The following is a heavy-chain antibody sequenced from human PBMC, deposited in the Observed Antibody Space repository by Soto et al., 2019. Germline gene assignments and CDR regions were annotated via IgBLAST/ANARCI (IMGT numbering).Heavy chain of an antibody. CDR3: TTEDANSRNFDWLLPSDY. Sequence: GGSLRLSCAASGFTFSNAWMNWVRQAPGKGLEWVGRIKSKTDGGTTDYAAPVKGRFTISRDDSKNTLYLQMNSLKTEDTAVYYCTTEDANSRNFDWLLPSDYWGQGTLVTVSS. J-gene: IGHJ4*02. CDR1: GFTFSNAW. D-gene: IGHD3-9*01. CDR2: IKSKTDGGTT. V-gene: IGHV3-15*07.